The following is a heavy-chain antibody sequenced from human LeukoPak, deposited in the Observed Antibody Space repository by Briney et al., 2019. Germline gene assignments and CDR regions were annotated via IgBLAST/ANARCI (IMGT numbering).Heavy chain of an antibody. Sequence: ASVKVSCKASGYTFTGYYMYWVRQAPGQGLEWMGWINPNSGGTNYAQKFQGRVTMTRDTSISTAYMELSRLRSDDTAVYYCARDTGYIAVAAAIYWGQGTLVTVSS. D-gene: IGHD6-19*01. CDR3: ARDTGYIAVAAAIY. CDR1: GYTFTGYY. CDR2: INPNSGGT. V-gene: IGHV1-2*02. J-gene: IGHJ4*02.